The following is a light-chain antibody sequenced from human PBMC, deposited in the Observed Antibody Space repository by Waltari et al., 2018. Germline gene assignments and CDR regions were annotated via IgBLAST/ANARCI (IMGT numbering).Light chain of an antibody. J-gene: IGLJ1*01. CDR2: EVI. CDR1: NSDVGNYNL. CDR3: CSYAGSGTYV. Sequence: QSALTQPASVSGTPGQSITISCTGTNSDVGNYNLVSWYQHHPGEAPKLMICEVIKRPSGMSNRFSASNSGNPASLTISGRQAEDEADYYCCSYAGSGTYVFGTGTKVTVL. V-gene: IGLV2-23*02.